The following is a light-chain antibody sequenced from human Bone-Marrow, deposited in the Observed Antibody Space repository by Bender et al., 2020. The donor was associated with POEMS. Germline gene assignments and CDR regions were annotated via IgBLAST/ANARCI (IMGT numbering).Light chain of an antibody. CDR1: SSDVGGYKY. CDR3: CSYARGNSYV. J-gene: IGLJ1*01. CDR2: EVT. Sequence: QSALTQPASVSGSPGQSITISCTGTSSDVGGYKYVSWYQQHPGKAPKLMIYEVTKRPSGVSNRFSGSKSGNTASLTISGLQAEDEADYYCCSYARGNSYVFGSGTKVTVL. V-gene: IGLV2-23*02.